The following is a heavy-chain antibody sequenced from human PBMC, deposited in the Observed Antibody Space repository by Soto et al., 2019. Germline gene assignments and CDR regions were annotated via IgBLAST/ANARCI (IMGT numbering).Heavy chain of an antibody. V-gene: IGHV3-11*06. J-gene: IGHJ4*02. CDR2: ISPKSNYR. CDR1: GFTFSDFY. CDR3: VRGGGGGQFDS. Sequence: QIQVVESGGGLVKPGGALRLSCEASGFTFSDFYMSWIRQAPGKGLEWLSYISPKSNYREYAESVKGRHTISRDNAKNSLSLQMNRLRVEDTAVYYCVRGGGGGQFDSWGQGALVTVSS. D-gene: IGHD2-21*01.